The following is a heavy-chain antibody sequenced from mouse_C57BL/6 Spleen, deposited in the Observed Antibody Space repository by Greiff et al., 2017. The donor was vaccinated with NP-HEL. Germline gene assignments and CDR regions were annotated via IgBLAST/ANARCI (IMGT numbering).Heavy chain of an antibody. CDR3: ARHSNNAMDY. Sequence: EVKLQESGGGLVKPGGSLKLSCAASGFTFSDYGMHWVRQAPEKGLEWVAYISSGSSTIYYADTVKGRFTISRDNAKNTLFLQMTSLRSEDTAMYYCARHSNNAMDYWGQGTSVTVSS. J-gene: IGHJ4*01. V-gene: IGHV5-17*01. CDR1: GFTFSDYG. CDR2: ISSGSSTI. D-gene: IGHD2-5*01.